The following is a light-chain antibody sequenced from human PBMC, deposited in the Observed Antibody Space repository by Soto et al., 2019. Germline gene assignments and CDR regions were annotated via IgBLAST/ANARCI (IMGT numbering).Light chain of an antibody. CDR2: DVS. CDR3: SSYRAYRTLEV. Sequence: QSVLTQPDSVSGDLGEMNTLPRTGNNTDIGGYNYVSWYQQHPGKAPKLVIYDVSSRPSGISNRFSGSKSGFTASLTISGLQAAVDAHYYCSSYRAYRTLEVFGTGTKVTVL. V-gene: IGLV2-14*01. CDR1: NTDIGGYNY. J-gene: IGLJ1*01.